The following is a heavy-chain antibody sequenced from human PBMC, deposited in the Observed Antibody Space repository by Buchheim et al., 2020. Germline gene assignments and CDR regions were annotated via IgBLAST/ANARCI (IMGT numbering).Heavy chain of an antibody. CDR2: IWYDGSNK. Sequence: VQLLESGGGLVKPGGSLKLACAASGLTFSTSGMNWVRQAPGKGLEWVAVIWYDGSNKYYADSVKGRFTISRDNSKHTLYLQMNSLRAEDTAVYYCARGGYYDSSGYYYVTPFDYWGQGTL. D-gene: IGHD3-22*01. V-gene: IGHV3-33*08. CDR3: ARGGYYDSSGYYYVTPFDY. CDR1: GLTFSTSG. J-gene: IGHJ4*02.